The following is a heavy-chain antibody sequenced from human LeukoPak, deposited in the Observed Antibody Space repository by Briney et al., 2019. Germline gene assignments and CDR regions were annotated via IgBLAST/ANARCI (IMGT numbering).Heavy chain of an antibody. V-gene: IGHV1-24*01. CDR3: ATDLINYYDSSGRDY. D-gene: IGHD3-22*01. Sequence: ASVKVSCKVSGYTLTELSMHWVRQAPGKGLEWMGGFDPEDGETIYAQKFQGRATMTEDTSTDTAYMELSSLRSEDTAVYYCATDLINYYDSSGRDYWGQGTLVTVSS. CDR1: GYTLTELS. J-gene: IGHJ4*02. CDR2: FDPEDGET.